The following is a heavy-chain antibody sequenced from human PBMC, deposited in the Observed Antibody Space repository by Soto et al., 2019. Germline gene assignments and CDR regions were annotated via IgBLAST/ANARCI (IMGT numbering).Heavy chain of an antibody. Sequence: LSLTCTVSGGSISSGDYYWSWIRQPPGKGLEWIGYIYYSGSTYYNPSLKSRVTISVDTSKNQFSLKLSSVTAADTAVYYCASLITAIWYFDLWGRGTLVTVSS. V-gene: IGHV4-30-4*01. CDR2: IYYSGST. CDR3: ASLITAIWYFDL. D-gene: IGHD1-20*01. J-gene: IGHJ2*01. CDR1: GGSISSGDYY.